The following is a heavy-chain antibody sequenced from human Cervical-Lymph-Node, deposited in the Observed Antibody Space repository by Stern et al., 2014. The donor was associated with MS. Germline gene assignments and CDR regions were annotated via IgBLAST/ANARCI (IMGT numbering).Heavy chain of an antibody. J-gene: IGHJ3*02. CDR3: ARRPPRIAVAGTEDAFDI. CDR2: ISSSSSYI. D-gene: IGHD6-19*01. Sequence: EVQLVESGGGLVKPGGSLRLSCAASGFTFSSYSMNWVRQAPGKGLEWVSSISSSSSYISYADSVKGRFPISRDNAKNSLYLQMNSLRAEDTAVYYCARRPPRIAVAGTEDAFDIWGQGTMVTVSS. CDR1: GFTFSSYS. V-gene: IGHV3-21*01.